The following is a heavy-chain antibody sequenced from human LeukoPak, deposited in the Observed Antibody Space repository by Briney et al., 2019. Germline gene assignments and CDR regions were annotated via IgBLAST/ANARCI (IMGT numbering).Heavy chain of an antibody. CDR1: GYTFTSYD. Sequence: ASVKVSCKASGYTFTSYDINWVRQATGQGLEWMGWINTNTGNPTYAQGFTGRFVFSLDTSVSTAYLQISSLKAEDTAVYYCARGHLPYSSGWYDCFDYWGQGTLVTVSS. J-gene: IGHJ4*02. CDR3: ARGHLPYSSGWYDCFDY. V-gene: IGHV7-4-1*02. CDR2: INTNTGNP. D-gene: IGHD6-19*01.